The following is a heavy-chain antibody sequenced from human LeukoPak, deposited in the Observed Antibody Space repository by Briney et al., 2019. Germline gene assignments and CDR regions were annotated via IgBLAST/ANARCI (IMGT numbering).Heavy chain of an antibody. J-gene: IGHJ4*02. CDR3: ARNGGGDIVATVYYFDY. CDR1: GGSISSYY. CDR2: IYYSGST. V-gene: IGHV4-59*01. Sequence: PSETLSLTCTVSGGSISSYYWSWIRQPPGKGLEWIGYIYYSGSTNYNPPLKSRVTISVDTSKNQFSLKLSSVTAADTAVYYCARNGGGDIVATVYYFDYWGQGTLVTVSS. D-gene: IGHD5-12*01.